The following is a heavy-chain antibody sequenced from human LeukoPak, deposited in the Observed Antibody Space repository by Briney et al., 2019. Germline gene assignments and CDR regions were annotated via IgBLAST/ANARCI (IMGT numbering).Heavy chain of an antibody. CDR3: AKVMTRNMVRGVPPSDY. CDR1: GFTFSSYA. Sequence: GGSLRLSCAASGFTFSSYAMTWVRQAPGKGLEWVSTISGSGGSTYYADSVKGRFTISGDNSKNTLYLQMSSLRAEDTAVYYCAKVMTRNMVRGVPPSDYWGQGTLVTVSS. D-gene: IGHD3-10*01. V-gene: IGHV3-23*01. CDR2: ISGSGGST. J-gene: IGHJ4*02.